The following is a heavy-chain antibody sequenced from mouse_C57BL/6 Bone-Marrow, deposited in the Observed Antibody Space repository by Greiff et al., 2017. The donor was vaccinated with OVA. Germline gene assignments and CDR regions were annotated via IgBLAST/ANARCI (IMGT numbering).Heavy chain of an antibody. CDR2: IRNKANNHAT. CDR1: GFTFSDAW. D-gene: IGHD2-1*01. CDR3: TRYGNYPEWYFDV. Sequence: EVKLQESGGGLVQPGGSMKLSCAASGFTFSDAWMDWVRQSPEKGLEWVAEIRNKANNHATYYAESVKGRFTISRDDSNSSVYLQMNSLRAEDTGIYYCTRYGNYPEWYFDVWGTGTTVTVSS. J-gene: IGHJ1*03. V-gene: IGHV6-6*01.